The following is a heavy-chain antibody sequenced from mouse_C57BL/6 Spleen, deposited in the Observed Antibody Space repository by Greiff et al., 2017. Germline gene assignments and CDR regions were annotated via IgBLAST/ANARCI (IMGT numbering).Heavy chain of an antibody. CDR2: IYPGDGAT. Sequence: QVQLQQSGPELVKPGASVKISCKASGYAFSSSWMNWVKQRPGKGLEWIGRIYPGDGATNYNGKFKGKATLTADTSSSTAYMQLSSLTSEDSAVYFCAREDYDGGEGFAYWGQGTLVTVSA. V-gene: IGHV1-82*01. CDR3: AREDYDGGEGFAY. J-gene: IGHJ3*01. CDR1: GYAFSSSW. D-gene: IGHD1-1*01.